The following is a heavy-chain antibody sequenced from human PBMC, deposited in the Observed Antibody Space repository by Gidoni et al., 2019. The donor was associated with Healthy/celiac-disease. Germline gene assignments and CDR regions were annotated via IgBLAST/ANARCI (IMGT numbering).Heavy chain of an antibody. Sequence: QVQLQESGPGLVQPSGTLSLTCAVSGGYISSSNWGSWVRQPPGKGLEWIGEIYHSGSTNYNPSLKSRVTISVDKSQNQFSLKLSSVTAADTAVYYCARASLGYCSSTSCYPFDPWGQGTLVTVSS. V-gene: IGHV4-4*02. J-gene: IGHJ5*02. CDR2: IYHSGST. D-gene: IGHD2-2*01. CDR1: GGYISSSNW. CDR3: ARASLGYCSSTSCYPFDP.